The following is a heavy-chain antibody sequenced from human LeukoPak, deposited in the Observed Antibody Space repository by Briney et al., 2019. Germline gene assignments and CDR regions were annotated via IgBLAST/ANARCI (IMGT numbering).Heavy chain of an antibody. CDR2: ISAYNGNT. CDR1: GYTFTSYG. J-gene: IGHJ5*02. CDR3: ARDRRTARAAGSWFDP. Sequence: ASVKVSCKASGYTFTSYGISWVRQAPGQGLEWMGWISAYNGNTNYAKKPQRRVTMTTDTSTSTAYMELRSLRSDDTAVYYCARDRRTARAAGSWFDPWGQGTLVTVSS. V-gene: IGHV1-18*01. D-gene: IGHD2-15*01.